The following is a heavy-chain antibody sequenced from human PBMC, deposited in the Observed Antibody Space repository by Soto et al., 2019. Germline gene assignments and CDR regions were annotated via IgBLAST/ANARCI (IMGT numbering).Heavy chain of an antibody. V-gene: IGHV5-51*01. CDR2: IYPGDSDT. D-gene: IGHD6-13*01. CDR3: ARHSLRAAAGAVNYFDY. J-gene: IGHJ4*02. CDR1: GYSFTSYW. Sequence: GESLKISCKGSGYSFTSYWIGWVRQMPGKGLEWMGIIYPGDSDTRYSPSFQGQVTISADKSISTAYLQWSSLKASDTAMYYCARHSLRAAAGAVNYFDYWGQGTLVTVSS.